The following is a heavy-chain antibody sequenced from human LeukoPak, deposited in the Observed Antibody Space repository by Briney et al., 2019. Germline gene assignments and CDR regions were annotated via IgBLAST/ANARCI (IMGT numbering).Heavy chain of an antibody. J-gene: IGHJ4*02. D-gene: IGHD1-26*01. CDR2: INPKSGDT. V-gene: IGHV1-2*06. Sequence: ASVKVSCKASGYTFTGYYMHLVRQAPGQGLEWMGRINPKSGDTDYAQKFQGRVTMTRDTSISTAYMELSRLRSDDTAVYYCTREGGGWPLDYWGQGTLVTVSS. CDR3: TREGGGWPLDY. CDR1: GYTFTGYY.